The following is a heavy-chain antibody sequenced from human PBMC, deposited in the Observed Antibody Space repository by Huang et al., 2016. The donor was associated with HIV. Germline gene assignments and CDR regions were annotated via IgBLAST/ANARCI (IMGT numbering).Heavy chain of an antibody. CDR2: IMHRGKT. D-gene: IGHD3-3*01. V-gene: IGHV4-34*12. Sequence: QVRLQQWGAGLLKPSETLSLPCAVYGGSFSHYYWSWVRQSPGKGLQWIAEIMHRGKTIYKPSHKSRVTLSMDTSKNQFPLKLTAVTAADSAVDYWARLPTPSYYDFWSLSASEEDVYYYGMDVWGQGTTVTVSS. J-gene: IGHJ6*02. CDR1: GGSFSHYY. CDR3: ARLPTPSYYDFWSLSASEEDVYYYGMDV.